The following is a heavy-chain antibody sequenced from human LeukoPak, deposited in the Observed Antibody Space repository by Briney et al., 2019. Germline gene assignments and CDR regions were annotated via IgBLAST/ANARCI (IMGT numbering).Heavy chain of an antibody. Sequence: ASVKVSCKGSVYTFTSYGISWVRQAPGQGLERMGWISAYKGNTNYAQKLQGRVTMTTDTSTSTAYMELRSLRSDDTVVYYCARGMGFGEFPFDYWGQGTLVTVSS. CDR3: ARGMGFGEFPFDY. CDR1: VYTFTSYG. CDR2: ISAYKGNT. V-gene: IGHV1-18*04. D-gene: IGHD3-10*01. J-gene: IGHJ4*02.